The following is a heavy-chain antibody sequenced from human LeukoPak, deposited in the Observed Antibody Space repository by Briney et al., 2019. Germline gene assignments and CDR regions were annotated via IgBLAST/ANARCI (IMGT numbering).Heavy chain of an antibody. V-gene: IGHV3-23*01. D-gene: IGHD6-6*01. CDR2: ISVSGDRT. J-gene: IGHJ4*02. Sequence: GGSLRLSCTASGFSFSSYAMSWVRRAPGKGLEWVSGISVSGDRTYYADSVRGRFTISRGNSKNTLYLQMNNLRGDDTAVYYCAKQSTARSLGEGGQGTLVTVSS. CDR3: AKQSTARSLGE. CDR1: GFSFSSYA.